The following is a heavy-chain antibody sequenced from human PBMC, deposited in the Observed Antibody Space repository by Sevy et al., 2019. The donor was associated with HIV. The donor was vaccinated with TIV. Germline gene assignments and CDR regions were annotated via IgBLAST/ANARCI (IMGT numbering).Heavy chain of an antibody. CDR1: GDSLSDYY. Sequence: SETLSLTCTVSGDSLSDYYWSWIRQPPGKGLEWIGFVFYSGTTTYNPSLGSRVSISVDTSKNQFSLGLTSVTAADTALNYFAKERLDDYSNFSFDYWGRGTQVTVSS. V-gene: IGHV4-59*01. D-gene: IGHD4-4*01. CDR3: AKERLDDYSNFSFDY. CDR2: VFYSGTT. J-gene: IGHJ4*02.